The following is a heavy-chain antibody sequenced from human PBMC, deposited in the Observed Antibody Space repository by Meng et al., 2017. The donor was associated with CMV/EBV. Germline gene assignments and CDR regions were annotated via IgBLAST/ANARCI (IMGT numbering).Heavy chain of an antibody. CDR3: ARVQVRGEMATPAGY. CDR1: GYTFTGYY. CDR2: INPNSGGT. V-gene: IGHV1-2*02. D-gene: IGHD5-24*01. J-gene: IGHJ4*02. Sequence: QGALVQSGGEVKKPGASVKVSCKASGYTFTGYYMHWVRQAPGQGLEWMGWINPNSGGTNYAQKFQGRVTMTRDTSISTAYMELSRLRSDDTAVYYCARVQVRGEMATPAGYWGQGTLVTVSS.